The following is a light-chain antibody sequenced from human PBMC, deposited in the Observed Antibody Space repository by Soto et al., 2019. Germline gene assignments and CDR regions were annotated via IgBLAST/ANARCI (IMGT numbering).Light chain of an antibody. CDR3: SSYTTSSTRV. Sequence: QSALTQPASVSGSPGQSIAISCTGSSSDIGIYKYVSWYQQHPGKVPKLIIYEVTNPPSGVSNRFSGSKSGNMASLTISGLQAEDEADYYCSSYTTSSTRVFGPGTKLTVL. J-gene: IGLJ1*01. CDR1: SSDIGIYKY. CDR2: EVT. V-gene: IGLV2-14*01.